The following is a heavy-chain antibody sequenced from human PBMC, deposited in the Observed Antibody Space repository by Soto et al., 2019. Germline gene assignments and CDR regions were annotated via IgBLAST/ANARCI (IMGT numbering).Heavy chain of an antibody. Sequence: EVQLVESGGGLVQPGGSLRLACSASGFTFSSDYMSWVRQAQRQGLEWVANVNGDGSEKYYVDSVKGRFTVSRDNAKKSLYLQMNSLRDEDTAVYYCAKWGGAGSDYWGPGTLVTGSS. D-gene: IGHD3-10*01. CDR1: GFTFSSDY. CDR3: AKWGGAGSDY. V-gene: IGHV3-7*01. J-gene: IGHJ4*02. CDR2: VNGDGSEK.